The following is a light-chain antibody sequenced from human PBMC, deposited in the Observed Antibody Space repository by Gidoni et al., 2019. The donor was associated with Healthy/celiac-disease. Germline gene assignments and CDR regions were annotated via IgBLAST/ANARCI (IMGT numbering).Light chain of an antibody. CDR3: QQYNNWPLWT. Sequence: EIVMTQSPATLSVSPGERATLSCRASQSVSSNLARYQQKPGQAPRPLIYGASTRATGIPARFSGSGSGTEFTLTISSLQSEDFAVYYCQQYNNWPLWTFGQGTKVEIK. CDR2: GAS. CDR1: QSVSSN. J-gene: IGKJ1*01. V-gene: IGKV3-15*01.